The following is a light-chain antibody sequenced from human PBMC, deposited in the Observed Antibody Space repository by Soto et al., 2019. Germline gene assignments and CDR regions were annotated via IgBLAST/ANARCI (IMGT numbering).Light chain of an antibody. V-gene: IGLV4-60*02. CDR2: LEGSGSY. J-gene: IGLJ3*02. Sequence: QAVVTQSSSASASMRSSVKRTCTLSSGQSSYIIAWHQQQPGKAPRYLMKLEGSGSYNKGSGVPDRFSGSSSGADRYLTISNLQFEDEADYYCETWDSNTHTVFGGGTKVTVL. CDR1: SGQSSYI. CDR3: ETWDSNTHTV.